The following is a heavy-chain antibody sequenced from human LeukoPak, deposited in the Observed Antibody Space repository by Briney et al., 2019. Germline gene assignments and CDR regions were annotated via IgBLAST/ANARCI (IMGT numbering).Heavy chain of an antibody. CDR3: TRVSSRRGMDV. J-gene: IGHJ6*02. CDR2: IKSKTDGGPT. Sequence: KPGGSLRLSCAASGFTFSNAWMSWVRQAPGKGLEWVGRIKSKTDGGPTDYAAPVKGRFTISRDDSKNTLYLQMNSLKTEDTAVYYCTRVSSRRGMDVWGQGTTVTVSS. V-gene: IGHV3-15*01. CDR1: GFTFSNAW. D-gene: IGHD6-13*01.